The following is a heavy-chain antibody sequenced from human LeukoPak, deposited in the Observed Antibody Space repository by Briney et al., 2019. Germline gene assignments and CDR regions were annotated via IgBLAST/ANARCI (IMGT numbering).Heavy chain of an antibody. D-gene: IGHD2-15*01. Sequence: PGGSLRLSCAASGFTFDIYSMNWVRQAPGKGLEWVSFITGGSNTINYADSVKGRFTISRDNARNSLYLQMNSLRVDDTAVYYCARDRMGGSFDYWGQGTLVTVSS. J-gene: IGHJ4*02. V-gene: IGHV3-48*01. CDR2: ITGGSNTI. CDR1: GFTFDIYS. CDR3: ARDRMGGSFDY.